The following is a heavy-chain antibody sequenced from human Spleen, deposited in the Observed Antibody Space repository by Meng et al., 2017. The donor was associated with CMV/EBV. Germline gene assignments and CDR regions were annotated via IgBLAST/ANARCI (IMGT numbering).Heavy chain of an antibody. J-gene: IGHJ4*02. CDR2: IYYSGST. CDR1: GGSISSYY. Sequence: QGQLQESGPGLVKPSETLSLTCTVSGGSISSYYWSWIRQPPGKGLEWIGYIYYSGSTNYNPSLKSRVTISVDTSKNQFSLKLSAVTAADTAIYYCAREKCSSTTCYFDYWGQGTLVTVSS. V-gene: IGHV4-59*01. CDR3: AREKCSSTTCYFDY. D-gene: IGHD2-2*01.